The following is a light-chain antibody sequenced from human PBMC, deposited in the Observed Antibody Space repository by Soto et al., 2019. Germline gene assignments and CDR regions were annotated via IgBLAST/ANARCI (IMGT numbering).Light chain of an antibody. CDR3: AAWDDSLSGLYV. V-gene: IGLV1-47*01. CDR1: RSNIGSNY. Sequence: QSVLTQPPSASGTPGQRVTISCSGSRSNIGSNYVYWYQQLPGTAPKLLISRNNQRPSGVPDRFSGSKSGTSASLAISGLRSEDEAEYYCAAWDDSLSGLYVFGTGTKLTVL. CDR2: RNN. J-gene: IGLJ1*01.